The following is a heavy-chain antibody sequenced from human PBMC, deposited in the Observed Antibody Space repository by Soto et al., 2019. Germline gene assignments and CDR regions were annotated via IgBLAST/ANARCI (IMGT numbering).Heavy chain of an antibody. V-gene: IGHV3-21*01. CDR1: GFTFSSYS. CDR3: ARVGHFDWLSPRYYYYMDV. D-gene: IGHD3-9*01. J-gene: IGHJ6*03. Sequence: EVQLVESGGGLVKPGGSLRLSCAASGFTFSSYSMNWVRQAPGKGLEWVSSISSSSSYIYYADSVKGRFTISRDNAKNSLYLQMNSLRAEDTAVYYSARVGHFDWLSPRYYYYMDVWGKGTTVTVSS. CDR2: ISSSSSYI.